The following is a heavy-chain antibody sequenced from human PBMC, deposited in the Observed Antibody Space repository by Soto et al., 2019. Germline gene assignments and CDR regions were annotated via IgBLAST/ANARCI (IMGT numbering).Heavy chain of an antibody. Sequence: QVQLVESGGGVVQPGRSLRLSCAASGFTFSSYAMHWVRQAPGKGLEWVAVISYDGSNKYYADSVKGRFTISRDNSKNTLYLQMNSLRAEDTAVYYCASPPTGGLHDSYYYYGMDVW. CDR2: ISYDGSNK. CDR1: GFTFSSYA. D-gene: IGHD2-8*02. V-gene: IGHV3-30-3*01. CDR3: ASPPTGGLHDSYYYYGMDV. J-gene: IGHJ6*01.